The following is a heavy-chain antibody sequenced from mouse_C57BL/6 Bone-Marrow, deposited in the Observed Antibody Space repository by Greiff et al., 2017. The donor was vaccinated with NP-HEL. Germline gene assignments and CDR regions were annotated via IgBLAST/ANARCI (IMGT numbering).Heavy chain of an antibody. CDR1: GYTFTGYW. J-gene: IGHJ1*03. Sequence: QVQLQQSGAELMKPGASVKLSCKATGYTFTGYWIEWVKQRPGHGLEWLGEILPGSGSTNYNEKFKGKATFTADTSSNTAYMQLSSLTTEDSAIYYCANLPIYYDYTGYFDVWGTGTTVTVSS. CDR2: ILPGSGST. D-gene: IGHD2-4*01. V-gene: IGHV1-9*01. CDR3: ANLPIYYDYTGYFDV.